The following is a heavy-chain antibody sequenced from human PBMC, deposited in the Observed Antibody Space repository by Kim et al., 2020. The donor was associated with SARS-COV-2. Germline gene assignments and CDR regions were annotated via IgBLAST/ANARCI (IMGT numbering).Heavy chain of an antibody. Sequence: GGSLRLSCTASGFTFITYTMTWVRQAPGKGLEWVSGIGGSGLTIYYADSVKGRFTISRDHSKNTVDLQLKSLRVEDTAIYYCTKTAAPGRLRDGVAVWGQGTTVTVPS. CDR2: IGGSGLTI. CDR1: GFTFITYT. J-gene: IGHJ6*02. V-gene: IGHV3-23*01. CDR3: TKTAAPGRLRDGVAV. D-gene: IGHD1-1*01.